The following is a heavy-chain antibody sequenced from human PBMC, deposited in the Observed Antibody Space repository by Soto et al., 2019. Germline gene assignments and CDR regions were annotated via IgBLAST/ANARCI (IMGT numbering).Heavy chain of an antibody. CDR3: ARGNDGWLHLWYFDL. CDR1: GGTFSNYP. Sequence: QVQLVQSGAEVKKPGSSVKVSCKASGGTFSNYPISWVRQAPGQGLEWMGGIIPIFGTVNYAQKFQGRVTITADESTSTAYMELSSLRSEDTALYYCARGNDGWLHLWYFDLGGRGSLVIVS. V-gene: IGHV1-69*12. D-gene: IGHD5-12*01. J-gene: IGHJ2*01. CDR2: IIPIFGTV.